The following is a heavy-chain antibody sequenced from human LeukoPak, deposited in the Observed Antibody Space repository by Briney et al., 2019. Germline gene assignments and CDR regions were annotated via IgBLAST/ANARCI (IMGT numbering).Heavy chain of an antibody. V-gene: IGHV1-24*01. Sequence: ASVKVSCKAPGYTLTRLSTHWVRQPSGKGLEWMGAFDPEDGETIYAQEFQGRATMTADTSADTAYMELSSLTSDDTAVYYCVTDPYTTTDDNNFEPQGAYWGQGTLVTVSS. D-gene: IGHD5-24*01. CDR1: GYTLTRLS. J-gene: IGHJ4*02. CDR3: VTDPYTTTDDNNFEPQGAY. CDR2: FDPEDGET.